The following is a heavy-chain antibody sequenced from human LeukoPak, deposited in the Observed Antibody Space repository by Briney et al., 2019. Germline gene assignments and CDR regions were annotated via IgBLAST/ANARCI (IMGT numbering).Heavy chain of an antibody. CDR1: GFTFDDYA. J-gene: IGHJ3*02. V-gene: IGHV3-9*03. Sequence: PGGSLRLSCAASGFTFDDYAMHWVRQAPGKGLEWVSGISWNSGSIGYADSVKGRFTISRDNAKNSLYLQMNSLRAEDMALYYCAKDLGFGEFDAFDIWGQGTMVTVSS. CDR3: AKDLGFGEFDAFDI. CDR2: ISWNSGSI. D-gene: IGHD3-10*01.